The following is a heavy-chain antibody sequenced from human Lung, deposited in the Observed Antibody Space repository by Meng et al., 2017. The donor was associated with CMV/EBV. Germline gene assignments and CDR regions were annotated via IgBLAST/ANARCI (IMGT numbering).Heavy chain of an antibody. CDR1: GGSFTGYY. J-gene: IGHJ5*02. V-gene: IGHV4-34*01. CDR3: ARGDNHKLWSGNFWFDP. CDR2: FSYSGSV. Sequence: SDTLSPTFAVRGGSFTGYYWTWIRQPPGKGLEGIGDFSYSGSVHYTPSLRSRFTISLVTSRIHFSLKLNSVTAADTAVYYCARGDNHKLWSGNFWFDPWGQGTLVTVSS. D-gene: IGHD3-3*01.